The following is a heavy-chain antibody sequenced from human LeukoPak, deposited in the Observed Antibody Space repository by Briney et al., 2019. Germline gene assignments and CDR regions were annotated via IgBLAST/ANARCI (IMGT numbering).Heavy chain of an antibody. CDR2: IVVGSGNT. CDR3: AAVLGASGSSKLGFDY. V-gene: IGHV1-58*02. D-gene: IGHD1-26*01. J-gene: IGHJ4*02. CDR1: GFTFTSSA. Sequence: GASVKVSCKASGFTFTSSAMQWVRQARGQRLECIGWIVVGSGNTNYAQKFQERVTITRDMSTSTAYMELSSLRSEDTAVYYCAAVLGASGSSKLGFDYWGQGTLVTVSS.